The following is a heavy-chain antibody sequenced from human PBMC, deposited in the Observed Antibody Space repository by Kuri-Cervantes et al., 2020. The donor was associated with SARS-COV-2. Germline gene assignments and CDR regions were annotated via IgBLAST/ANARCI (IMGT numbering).Heavy chain of an antibody. CDR2: INHGGNT. D-gene: IGHD4-17*01. Sequence: SETLSLTCAVYGGSFSDYYWSWVRQPPGKGLEWIGKINHGGNTNYDPSLKSRVTISVDTSKNQFSLKLSSVTAADTAVYYCAREPQYGDFFDYWGQGTLVTVSS. V-gene: IGHV4-34*01. CDR1: GGSFSDYY. CDR3: AREPQYGDFFDY. J-gene: IGHJ4*02.